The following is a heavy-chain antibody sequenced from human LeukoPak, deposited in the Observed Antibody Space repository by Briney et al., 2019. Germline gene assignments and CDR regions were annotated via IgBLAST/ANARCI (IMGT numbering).Heavy chain of an antibody. J-gene: IGHJ5*02. CDR2: INHSGST. CDR1: GGSFSGYY. D-gene: IGHD3-3*01. Sequence: SETLSLTCAVYGGSFSGYYWSWIRQPPGKGLEWIGEINHSGSTNYNPSLKSRVTISVDTSKNQFSLKLSAVTAADTAVYYCARGSHYDFWSGYYPRYFDPRGQGTLVTVSS. CDR3: ARGSHYDFWSGYYPRYFDP. V-gene: IGHV4-34*01.